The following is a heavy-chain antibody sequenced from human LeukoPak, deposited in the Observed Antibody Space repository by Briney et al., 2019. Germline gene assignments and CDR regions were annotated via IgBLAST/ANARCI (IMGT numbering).Heavy chain of an antibody. CDR2: IRSKANAYAT. CDR3: SRAYDSRGYYYVDY. D-gene: IGHD3-22*01. Sequence: HSGGSLRLSCAASGFTFSGSTIHWVPQAPGKGLEWVGRIRSKANAYATGYAASVKGRFTISRDDSKNTAYLQMNSLKTEDTAVYFCSRAYDSRGYYYVDYWGQGTLVTVSS. V-gene: IGHV3-73*01. J-gene: IGHJ4*02. CDR1: GFTFSGST.